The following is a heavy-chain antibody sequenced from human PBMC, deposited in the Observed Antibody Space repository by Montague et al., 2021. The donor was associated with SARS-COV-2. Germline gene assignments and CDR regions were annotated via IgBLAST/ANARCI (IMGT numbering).Heavy chain of an antibody. V-gene: IGHV4-34*01. CDR3: ARGHLSVSMIVVVFTSASYYFDY. CDR1: GGSFGDDH. Sequence: SETLSLICAVYGGSFGDDHWSWIRQPPGKGLEWIGNISQSGRTNXXPSLKSRVTISVDTSKNQFSLKLTSVTAADTGLYFCARGHLSVSMIVVVFTSASYYFDYWGQGAQVTVSS. D-gene: IGHD3-22*01. CDR2: ISQSGRT. J-gene: IGHJ4*02.